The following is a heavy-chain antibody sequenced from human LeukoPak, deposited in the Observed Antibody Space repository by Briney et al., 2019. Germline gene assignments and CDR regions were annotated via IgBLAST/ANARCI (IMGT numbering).Heavy chain of an antibody. D-gene: IGHD1-26*01. CDR2: ISGYNGNT. J-gene: IGHJ4*02. CDR3: ARTPPPTIVGAHYFDY. Sequence: RASVKVSCKASGYTFTTYNINWVRQAPGQGLEWMGWISGYNGNTNYAQKLQGRVTMTTDTSTSTAYMELRSLKSDDTAVYYCARTPPPTIVGAHYFDYWGQGTLVTVSS. V-gene: IGHV1-18*01. CDR1: GYTFTTYN.